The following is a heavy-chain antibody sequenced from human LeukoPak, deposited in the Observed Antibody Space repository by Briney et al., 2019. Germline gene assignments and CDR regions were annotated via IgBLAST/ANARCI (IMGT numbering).Heavy chain of an antibody. Sequence: SETLSLTCTVSGGSISSSSYYWGWIRQPPGKGLEWIGSIYYSGSTYYNPSLKSRVTMSVDTSKNQFSLKLSSVTAADTAVYYCARVPSGSYFSYYFDYWGQGTLVTVSS. J-gene: IGHJ4*02. CDR1: GGSISSSSYY. V-gene: IGHV4-39*07. D-gene: IGHD1-26*01. CDR3: ARVPSGSYFSYYFDY. CDR2: IYYSGST.